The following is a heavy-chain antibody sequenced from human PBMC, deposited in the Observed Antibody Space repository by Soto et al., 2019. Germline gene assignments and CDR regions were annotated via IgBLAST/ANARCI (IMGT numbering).Heavy chain of an antibody. D-gene: IGHD6-19*01. V-gene: IGHV4-59*01. CDR1: GGSISSYY. Sequence: PSETLSLTCTVSGGSISSYYWSWIRQPPGKGLEWIGYIYYSGSTNYNPSLKSRVTISVDTSKNQFSLKLSSVTAADTAVYYCGEGGWVTHMSSWGRETRVPVPS. CDR2: IYYSGST. CDR3: GEGGWVTHMSS. J-gene: IGHJ5*02.